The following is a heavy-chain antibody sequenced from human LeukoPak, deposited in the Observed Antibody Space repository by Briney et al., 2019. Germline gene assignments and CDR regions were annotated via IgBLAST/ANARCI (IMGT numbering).Heavy chain of an antibody. CDR3: ASDYYGSGSYFIFDY. V-gene: IGHV3-11*01. CDR1: GFTFSDYY. D-gene: IGHD3-10*01. CDR2: ISSSGSTI. J-gene: IGHJ4*02. Sequence: TGGSLRLSCAASGFTFSDYYMSWIRQAPGKGLEWVSYISSSGSTIYYADSVKGRFTISRDNAKNSLYLQMSSLRAEDTAVYYCASDYYGSGSYFIFDYWGQGTLVTVSS.